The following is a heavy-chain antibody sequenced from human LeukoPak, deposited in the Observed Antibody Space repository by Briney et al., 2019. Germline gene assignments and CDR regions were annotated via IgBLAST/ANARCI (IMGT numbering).Heavy chain of an antibody. CDR1: GGSFSGYY. J-gene: IGHJ5*02. Sequence: PSETLSLTCAVYGGSFSGYYWSWIRQPPGKGLEWIGEINHSGSTNYNPSLKSRVTISVDTSKNQFSLKLSSVTAADTAVYYCAEGSDFWSGLGWFDPWGQGTLVTVSS. CDR3: AEGSDFWSGLGWFDP. V-gene: IGHV4-34*01. D-gene: IGHD3-3*01. CDR2: INHSGST.